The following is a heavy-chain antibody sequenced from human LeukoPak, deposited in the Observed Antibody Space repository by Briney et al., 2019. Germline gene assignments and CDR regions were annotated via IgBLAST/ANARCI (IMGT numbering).Heavy chain of an antibody. V-gene: IGHV3-21*01. Sequence: GGSLRLSCAASGFTFSSYSMNWVRQAPGKGLEWVSSISSSSSYIYYADSVKGRFTISRDNAKNSLYLQMNSLRAEDTAVYYCATDHESITGTRYYYYYGMDVWGQGTTVTVSS. J-gene: IGHJ6*02. CDR2: ISSSSSYI. CDR1: GFTFSSYS. CDR3: ATDHESITGTRYYYYYGMDV. D-gene: IGHD1-7*01.